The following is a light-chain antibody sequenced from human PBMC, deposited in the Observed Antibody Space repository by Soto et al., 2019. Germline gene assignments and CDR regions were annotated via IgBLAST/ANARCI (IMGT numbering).Light chain of an antibody. J-gene: IGLJ2*01. CDR3: SSYTSASAFVL. CDR2: DVS. CDR1: SSDIGGYNY. Sequence: QSGLTQPASVSGSPGQSITISCTGTSSDIGGYNYVSWYQQHPGKAPKLVIYDVSHRPSGISNRFSGSKSANTASLTVSGRQAEDEADYYCSSYTSASAFVLFGGGTKVTVL. V-gene: IGLV2-14*03.